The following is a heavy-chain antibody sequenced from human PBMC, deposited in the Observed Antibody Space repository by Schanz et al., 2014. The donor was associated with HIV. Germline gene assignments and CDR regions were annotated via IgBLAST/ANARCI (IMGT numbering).Heavy chain of an antibody. D-gene: IGHD3-22*01. CDR3: AKPEYDSRGNSQSHFDY. Sequence: EVQMLESGGGSVQPGGSLRLSCAASGFTFSNFAMSWVRQAPGKGLEWVSSISGSGVSTFYAGSVKGRFAISRDKSKNTLYLQMTTLRTEDTAVYYCAKPEYDSRGNSQSHFDYWGQGTLVTVSS. CDR2: ISGSGVST. CDR1: GFTFSNFA. V-gene: IGHV3-23*01. J-gene: IGHJ4*02.